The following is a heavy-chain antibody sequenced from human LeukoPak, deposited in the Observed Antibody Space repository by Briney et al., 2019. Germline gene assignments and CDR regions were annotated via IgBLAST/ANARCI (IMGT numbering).Heavy chain of an antibody. CDR2: ISSSGSTI. CDR1: GLTFSDYY. J-gene: IGHJ6*03. CDR3: ARARTGKSYYYMDV. Sequence: GGSLRLSCAASGLTFSDYYMSWIRQAPGKGLEWVSYISSSGSTIYYADSVKGRFTISRDNAKNSLYLQMNSLRAEDTAVYYCARARTGKSYYYMDVWGKGTTVTVSS. D-gene: IGHD1-1*01. V-gene: IGHV3-11*04.